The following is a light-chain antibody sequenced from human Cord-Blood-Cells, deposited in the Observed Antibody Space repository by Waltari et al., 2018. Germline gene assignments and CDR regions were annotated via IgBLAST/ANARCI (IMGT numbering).Light chain of an antibody. CDR1: RSDVGAYNY. Sequence: QSALTQPASVSGSPGQSLTISCTGTRSDVGAYNYVSWYQQHPGKAPKLMMYDVSNRPSGVSNRFSGSKSGNTASLTISGLQAEDEADYYCSSYTSSSTLVFGGGTKLTVL. V-gene: IGLV2-14*01. CDR2: DVS. J-gene: IGLJ3*02. CDR3: SSYTSSSTLV.